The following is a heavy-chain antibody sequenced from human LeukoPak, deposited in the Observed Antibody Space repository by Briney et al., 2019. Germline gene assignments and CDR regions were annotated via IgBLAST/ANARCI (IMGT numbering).Heavy chain of an antibody. CDR1: GGTFSTNA. J-gene: IGHJ4*02. CDR2: VIPIFGTA. V-gene: IGHV1-69*05. Sequence: SVKVSCKASGGTFSTNAISWVRQAPGQGLEWMGGVIPIFGTANYAQKFQGRVTIITDESSSTAYMELSSLRSEDTAVYYCARPGIAAVAYDYWGQGTLVTVSS. CDR3: ARPGIAAVAYDY. D-gene: IGHD6-13*01.